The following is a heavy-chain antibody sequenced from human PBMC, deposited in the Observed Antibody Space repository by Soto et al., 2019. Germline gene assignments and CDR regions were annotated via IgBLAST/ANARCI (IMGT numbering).Heavy chain of an antibody. CDR1: GFIFSTYG. D-gene: IGHD3-10*01. J-gene: IGHJ4*01. Sequence: PGGSLRLFCAASGFIFSTYGMHWVRQAPGKGLEWVAVISYDGSNKFYADSVKGRFTISRDNSKNTLYLQMNSLRAEDTAVYYCAKGWVRGVIICCAFDNWGHRPMVTASS. CDR3: AKGWVRGVIICCAFDN. CDR2: ISYDGSNK. V-gene: IGHV3-30*18.